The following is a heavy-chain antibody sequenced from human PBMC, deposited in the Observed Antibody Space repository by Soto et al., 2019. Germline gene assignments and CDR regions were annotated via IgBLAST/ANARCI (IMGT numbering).Heavy chain of an antibody. D-gene: IGHD3-16*01. Sequence: QITLKESGPTLVKPTQTLTLTCTFSGFSLTTRGVGVGWIRQPPGKALECLALIYWDDDKRYSPSLQSRLSITNDTSKNQVVLTMTNVDPVDTATDYSAHIPNYYQYDWFDPWGQGTLVSVSS. CDR1: GFSLTTRGVG. V-gene: IGHV2-5*02. J-gene: IGHJ5*02. CDR2: IYWDDDK. CDR3: AHIPNYYQYDWFDP.